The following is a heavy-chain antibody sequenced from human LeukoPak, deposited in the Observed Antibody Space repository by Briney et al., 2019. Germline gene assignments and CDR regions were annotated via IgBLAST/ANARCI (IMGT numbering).Heavy chain of an antibody. CDR2: ISSSSSTI. J-gene: IGHJ4*02. D-gene: IGHD3-10*01. Sequence: SGGSLRLSCAASGFAFSSYSMNWVRQAPGKGLEWVSYISSSSSTIYYADSVKGRFTISRDNAKNSLYLQMNSLRAEDTAVYYCARGELWFGELGYFDYWGQGTLVTVSS. CDR3: ARGELWFGELGYFDY. V-gene: IGHV3-48*04. CDR1: GFAFSSYS.